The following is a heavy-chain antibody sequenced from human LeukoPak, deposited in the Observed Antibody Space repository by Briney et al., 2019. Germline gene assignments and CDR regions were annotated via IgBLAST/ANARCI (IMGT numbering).Heavy chain of an antibody. D-gene: IGHD2-15*01. Sequence: SETLSLTCAVYGGSFSGYYWSWIRQPPGKGLEWIGEINHSGSTNYNPSLKSRVTISVDTSKNQFSLKLSSVTAADTAVYYCARHLDPGGSCPFDYWGQGTLVTVSS. J-gene: IGHJ4*02. CDR2: INHSGST. CDR3: ARHLDPGGSCPFDY. V-gene: IGHV4-34*01. CDR1: GGSFSGYY.